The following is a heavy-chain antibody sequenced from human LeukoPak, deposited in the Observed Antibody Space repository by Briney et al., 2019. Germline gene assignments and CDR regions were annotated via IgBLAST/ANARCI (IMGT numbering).Heavy chain of an antibody. CDR3: TAGVGSSDHDY. CDR1: GFTFTNAW. Sequence: GGSLRLSCAASGFTFTNAWMSWVRQAPGKGVEWVGRVKSKTSGGTVDYAAPVKVRFTISRDDSKNTLWLQMNILKTEDTAVYYCTAGVGSSDHDYWGQGTLVTVSS. CDR2: VKSKTSGGTV. V-gene: IGHV3-15*01. J-gene: IGHJ4*02. D-gene: IGHD1-26*01.